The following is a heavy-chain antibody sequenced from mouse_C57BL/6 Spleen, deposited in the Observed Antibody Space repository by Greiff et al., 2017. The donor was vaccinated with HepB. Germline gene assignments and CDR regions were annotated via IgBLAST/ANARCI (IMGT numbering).Heavy chain of an antibody. Sequence: VQLKESGAELVKPGASVKLSCTASGFNIKDYYMHWVKQRTEQGLEWIGRIEPEDGETKYAPKFQGKATITADRSSNTAYLQLSSLTSEYTAVYYCASYYGGPLFAYWGQGTLVTVSA. CDR2: IEPEDGET. J-gene: IGHJ3*01. CDR3: ASYYGGPLFAY. V-gene: IGHV14-2*01. CDR1: GFNIKDYY. D-gene: IGHD1-1*02.